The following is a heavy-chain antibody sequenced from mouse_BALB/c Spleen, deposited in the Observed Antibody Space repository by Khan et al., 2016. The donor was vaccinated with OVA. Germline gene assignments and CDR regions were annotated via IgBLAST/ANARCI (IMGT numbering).Heavy chain of an antibody. Sequence: QVQLQQSGAELVRPGASVKLSCKASGYTFTTYDINWVRQRPEQGLEWIGWIFPGDDSTQYNEKFKGKATLTADQYSNTAYMQLSRLTSEDSAGYFCARHYVGGNLYWYFDVWGAGTTVTVAS. CDR2: IFPGDDST. CDR3: ARHYVGGNLYWYFDV. D-gene: IGHD1-1*02. CDR1: GYTFTTYD. J-gene: IGHJ1*01. V-gene: IGHV1-85*01.